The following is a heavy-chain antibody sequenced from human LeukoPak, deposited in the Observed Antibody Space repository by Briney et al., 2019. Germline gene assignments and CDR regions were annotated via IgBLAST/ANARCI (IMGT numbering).Heavy chain of an antibody. CDR3: ARHHGHQFSDSWYLRGSFDY. V-gene: IGHV4-59*08. J-gene: IGHJ4*02. D-gene: IGHD6-13*01. CDR2: SYYSGRP. Sequence: SETLSLTCAVYGASISALYWGWIRQSPGKGLEWIGYSYYSGRPTYNPSLKSRVTISLDTSKNQFSLRVNSVTAADTAIYYCARHHGHQFSDSWYLRGSFDYWGQGTLVTVSS. CDR1: GASISALY.